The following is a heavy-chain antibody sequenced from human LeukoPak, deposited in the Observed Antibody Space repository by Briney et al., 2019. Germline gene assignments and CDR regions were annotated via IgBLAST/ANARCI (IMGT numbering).Heavy chain of an antibody. CDR3: ARAHPIAPLDY. V-gene: IGHV3-30-3*01. CDR1: GFTFSSYA. D-gene: IGHD6-13*01. CDR2: ISYDGSNK. J-gene: IGHJ4*02. Sequence: GGSLRLSCAASGFTFSSYAMHWVRQAPGKGLEWVAVISYDGSNKYYAGSVKGRFTISRDNSKNTLYLQMNSLRAEDTAVYYCARAHPIAPLDYWGQGTLVTVSS.